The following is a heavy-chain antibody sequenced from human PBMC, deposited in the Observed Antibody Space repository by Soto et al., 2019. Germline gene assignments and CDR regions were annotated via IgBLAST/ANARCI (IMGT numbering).Heavy chain of an antibody. CDR2: INPSVGST. D-gene: IGHD6-19*01. CDR1: GYTFTHYY. J-gene: IGHJ4*02. V-gene: IGHV1-46*01. Sequence: QVQLVQSGAEVRKPGASVTVSCKASGYTFTHYYVYWVRQAPGQGLEWMGIINPSVGSTSYAQNXXXRXTXXRDXSXKXXXXDLSRLRSEXSAXYYCVREVGDSSVDYWGQGTLVSVSS. CDR3: VREVGDSSVDY.